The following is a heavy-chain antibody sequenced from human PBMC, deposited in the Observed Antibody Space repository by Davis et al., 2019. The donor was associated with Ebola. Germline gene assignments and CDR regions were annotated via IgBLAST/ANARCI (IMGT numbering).Heavy chain of an antibody. CDR1: GFTFSSYA. CDR3: ARDYPFLEWLSLDY. J-gene: IGHJ4*02. V-gene: IGHV3-30-3*01. CDR2: ISYYGSNK. Sequence: GGSLRLSCAVSGFTFSSYAMHWVRQAPGKGLGWVAVISYYGSNKYYADSVKGRFTISRDNSKNTLYLQMNSLRAEDTAVYYCARDYPFLEWLSLDYWGQGTLVTVSS. D-gene: IGHD3-3*01.